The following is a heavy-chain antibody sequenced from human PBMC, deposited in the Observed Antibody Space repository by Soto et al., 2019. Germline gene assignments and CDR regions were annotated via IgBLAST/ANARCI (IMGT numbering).Heavy chain of an antibody. CDR1: GFTFSSYG. Sequence: QVQLVESGGGVVQPGRSLRLSCAASGFTFSSYGMHWVRQAPGKGLEWVAVIWYDGSNKYYADSVKGRFTISRDNSKNTLYLQMNSLRAEDTAVYYCARGATANLISYYYGMDVWGQGTTVTVSS. CDR3: ARGATANLISYYYGMDV. J-gene: IGHJ6*02. CDR2: IWYDGSNK. V-gene: IGHV3-33*01. D-gene: IGHD2-21*02.